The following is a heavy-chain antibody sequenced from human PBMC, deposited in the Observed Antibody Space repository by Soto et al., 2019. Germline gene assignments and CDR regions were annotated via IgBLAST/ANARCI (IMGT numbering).Heavy chain of an antibody. Sequence: SETLSLTCTVSGGSISSYYWSWIRQPPGKGLEWIGYIYYSGSTNYNPSLKSRVTISVDTSKNQFSLKLSSVTAADTAVYYCARDQEGGYGGFEPWGQGTLVTVSS. CDR3: ARDQEGGYGGFEP. CDR1: GGSISSYY. V-gene: IGHV4-59*01. D-gene: IGHD5-12*01. J-gene: IGHJ5*02. CDR2: IYYSGST.